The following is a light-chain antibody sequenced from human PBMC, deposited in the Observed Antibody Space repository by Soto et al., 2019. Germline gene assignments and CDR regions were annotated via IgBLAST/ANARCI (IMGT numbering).Light chain of an antibody. Sequence: QSVLTQPPSVSGAPGQRVTISCTGSSSNIGAGYDVHWYQQLPGTAPKLLIYGNSNRPSGVSDRFPGSKSGTSASLAITGLQSEDEADYYCKSYDSSLSGYAVFGGGTQLTVL. CDR2: GNS. V-gene: IGLV1-40*01. J-gene: IGLJ7*01. CDR3: KSYDSSLSGYAV. CDR1: SSNIGAGYD.